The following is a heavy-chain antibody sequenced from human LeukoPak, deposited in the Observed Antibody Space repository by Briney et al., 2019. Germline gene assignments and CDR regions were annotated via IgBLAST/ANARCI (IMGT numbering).Heavy chain of an antibody. CDR1: GFTFSRYS. CDR3: ARQLHPRYYYMDV. Sequence: GGSLRLSCAASGFTFSRYSMHWVRQAPGKGLEYVSAISSNGGSTYYANSVKGRFTISRDNSKNTLYLQMGSLRAEDMAVYYCARQLHPRYYYMDVWGKGTTVTVSS. V-gene: IGHV3-64*01. J-gene: IGHJ6*03. CDR2: ISSNGGST.